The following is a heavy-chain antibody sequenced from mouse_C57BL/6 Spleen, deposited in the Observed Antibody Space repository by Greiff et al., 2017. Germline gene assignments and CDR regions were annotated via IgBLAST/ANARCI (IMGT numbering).Heavy chain of an antibody. CDR1: GYTFTSYW. D-gene: IGHD1-1*01. CDR2: IHPNSGST. Sequence: VQLQQPGAELVKPGASVKLSCKASGYTFTSYWMHWVKQRPGQGLEWIGMIHPNSGSTNYNEKFKSKATLTVDKSSSTAYMQLSSLTSEDSAVYYCAKGVITTVVEGFAYWGQGTLVTVSA. V-gene: IGHV1-64*01. CDR3: AKGVITTVVEGFAY. J-gene: IGHJ3*01.